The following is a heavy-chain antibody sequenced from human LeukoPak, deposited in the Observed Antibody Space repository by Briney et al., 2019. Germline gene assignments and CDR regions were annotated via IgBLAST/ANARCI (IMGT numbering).Heavy chain of an antibody. CDR2: IIPIFGTA. Sequence: SVKVSCKASGGTFSSCAISWVRQAPGQGLEWMGGIIPIFGTANYAQKFQDRVTITADESTSTAYMELSSLRSEDTAVYYCARPRRAYYGSGSYYRGCAFDIWGQGTMVTVSS. D-gene: IGHD3-10*01. J-gene: IGHJ3*02. V-gene: IGHV1-69*01. CDR1: GGTFSSCA. CDR3: ARPRRAYYGSGSYYRGCAFDI.